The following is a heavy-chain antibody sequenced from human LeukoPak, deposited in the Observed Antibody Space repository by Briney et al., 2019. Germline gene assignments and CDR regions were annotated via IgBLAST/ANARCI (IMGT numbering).Heavy chain of an antibody. D-gene: IGHD1-7*01. CDR2: INVSGRI. CDR3: ARRWNYGRNYYIDV. CDR1: GGSFSNYY. V-gene: IGHV4-34*01. J-gene: IGHJ6*03. Sequence: KPSETLSLTCAVYGGSFSNYYRSWIRQPPGKGLEWSGEINVSGRINYNPYLLSRVTVSVDTSKDQFSLRLTSVTATDTAVYYCARRWNYGRNYYIDVWGNGATVSVSS.